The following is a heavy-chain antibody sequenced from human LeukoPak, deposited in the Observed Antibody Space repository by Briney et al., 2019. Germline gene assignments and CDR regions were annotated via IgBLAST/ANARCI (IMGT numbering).Heavy chain of an antibody. CDR1: GGSFSGYY. CDR2: INHSGST. Sequence: SEALSLTCAVYGGSFSGYYWSWIRQPPGKGLEWIGEINHSGSTNYNPSLKSRVTISVDTSKNQFSLKLSSVTAADTAVYYCARGYSYGNYFDYWGQGTLVTVSS. D-gene: IGHD5-18*01. CDR3: ARGYSYGNYFDY. J-gene: IGHJ4*02. V-gene: IGHV4-34*01.